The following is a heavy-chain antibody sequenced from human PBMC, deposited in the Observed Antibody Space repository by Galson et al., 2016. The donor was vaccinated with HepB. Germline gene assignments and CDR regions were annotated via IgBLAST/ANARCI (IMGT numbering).Heavy chain of an antibody. CDR1: GFTFSSYA. Sequence: SLRLSCAASGFTFSSYAMRWVRQAPGKGLDWVSGISCNGGGRYYADSVKGRFTISRDNSKNTLDLQMNSLRAEDTAVYYCAKERRHGTYYFGYWGQGTLVTVSS. CDR2: ISCNGGGR. CDR3: AKERRHGTYYFGY. J-gene: IGHJ4*02. V-gene: IGHV3-23*01. D-gene: IGHD1-26*01.